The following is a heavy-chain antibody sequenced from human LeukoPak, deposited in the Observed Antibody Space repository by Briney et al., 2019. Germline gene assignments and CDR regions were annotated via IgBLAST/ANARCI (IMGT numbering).Heavy chain of an antibody. J-gene: IGHJ4*02. V-gene: IGHV3-30*18. CDR2: ISYDGSNK. D-gene: IGHD3-10*01. Sequence: GRSLSLSCAASGFTFSSYGMHWVRQAPGKGLEWVAVISYDGSNKYYADSVKGRFTISRDNSKNTLYLQMNSLRAEDTAVYYCAKQGLVRGVPPDYWGQGTLVTVSS. CDR1: GFTFSSYG. CDR3: AKQGLVRGVPPDY.